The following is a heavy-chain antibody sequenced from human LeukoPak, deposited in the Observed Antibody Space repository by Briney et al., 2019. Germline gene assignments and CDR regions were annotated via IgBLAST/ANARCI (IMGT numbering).Heavy chain of an antibody. V-gene: IGHV7-4-1*02. Sequence: ASVKVSCKASGYTFTSYAMNWVRQAPGQGLEWMGWINTNTGNPTYAQGFTGRFVFSLDTSVSTAYLQISSLKAEDTAVYYCAGGSIAAAGNRIKMGYWGQGTLVTVSS. J-gene: IGHJ4*02. CDR2: INTNTGNP. CDR3: AGGSIAAAGNRIKMGY. D-gene: IGHD6-13*01. CDR1: GYTFTSYA.